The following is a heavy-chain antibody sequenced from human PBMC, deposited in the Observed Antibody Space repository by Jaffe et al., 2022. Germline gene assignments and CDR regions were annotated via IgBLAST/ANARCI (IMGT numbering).Heavy chain of an antibody. CDR1: GGSISSYY. CDR2: IYYSGST. Sequence: QVQLQESGPGLVKPSETLSLTCTVSGGSISSYYWSWIRQPPGKGLEWIGYIYYSGSTNYNPSLKSRVTISVDTSKNQFSLKLSSVTAADTAVYYCARDRAAAGDYYYYMDVWGKGTTVTVSS. D-gene: IGHD2-8*02. V-gene: IGHV4-59*01. J-gene: IGHJ6*03. CDR3: ARDRAAAGDYYYYMDV.